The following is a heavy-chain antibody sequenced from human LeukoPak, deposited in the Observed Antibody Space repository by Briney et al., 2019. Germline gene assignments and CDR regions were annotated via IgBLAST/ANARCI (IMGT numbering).Heavy chain of an antibody. Sequence: ASVKVSCKASGHTFTGYYMHWVRQAPGQGLEWMGWINPNSGGTNYAQKFQGWVTMTRDTSISTAYMELSRLRSDDTAVYYCARAGDYYDSSGPSDYGMDVWGQGTTVTVSS. CDR2: INPNSGGT. J-gene: IGHJ6*02. D-gene: IGHD3-22*01. V-gene: IGHV1-2*04. CDR3: ARAGDYYDSSGPSDYGMDV. CDR1: GHTFTGYY.